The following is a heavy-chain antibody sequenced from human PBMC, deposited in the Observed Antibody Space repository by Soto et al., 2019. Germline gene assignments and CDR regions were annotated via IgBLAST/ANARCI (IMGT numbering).Heavy chain of an antibody. D-gene: IGHD6-6*01. Sequence: QLQLQESGPGLVKPSETLSLTCTVSGGSISSSSYYWGWIRQPPGKGLEWIGSIYYSGSTYYNPSLKSRGTISVDTSKNQFSLKLSSVTAADTAVYYWAGKYSSNWFDPGGQGTLVTVSS. J-gene: IGHJ5*02. CDR2: IYYSGST. V-gene: IGHV4-39*01. CDR3: AGKYSSNWFDP. CDR1: GGSISSSSYY.